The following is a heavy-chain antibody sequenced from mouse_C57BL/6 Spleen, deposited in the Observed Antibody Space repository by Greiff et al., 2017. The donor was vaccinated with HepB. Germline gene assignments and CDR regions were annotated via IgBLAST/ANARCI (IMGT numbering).Heavy chain of an antibody. J-gene: IGHJ4*01. D-gene: IGHD1-1*01. CDR2: INPNNGGT. V-gene: IGHV1-26*01. CDR3: ARNYSSSLDAMDY. CDR1: GYTFTDYY. Sequence: VQLQQSGPELVKPGASVKISCKASGYTFTDYYMNWVKQSHGKSLEWIGDINPNNGGTSYNQKFKGKATLTVDKSSSTAYMELRSLTSEDSAVYYCARNYSSSLDAMDYWGQGTSVTVSS.